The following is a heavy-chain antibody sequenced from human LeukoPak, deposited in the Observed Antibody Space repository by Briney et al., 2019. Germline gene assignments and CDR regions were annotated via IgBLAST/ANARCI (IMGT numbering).Heavy chain of an antibody. V-gene: IGHV6-1*01. CDR2: TYYRSKWYN. CDR3: ARDRYTMVRGVIREDYYFDY. CDR1: GDSVSSNSAA. D-gene: IGHD3-10*01. Sequence: SQTLSLTCAISGDSVSSNSAAWNWIRQSPSRGLEWLGRTYYRSKWYNDYAVSVKSRITINPDTSKNQFSLQLNSVTPEDTAVYYCARDRYTMVRGVIREDYYFDYWGQGTLVTVSS. J-gene: IGHJ4*02.